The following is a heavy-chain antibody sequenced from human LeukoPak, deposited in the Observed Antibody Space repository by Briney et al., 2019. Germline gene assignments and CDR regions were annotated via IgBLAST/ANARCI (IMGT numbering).Heavy chain of an antibody. Sequence: PSETLSLTCAVYGGSFSGYYWTWLRQPPGKGLEWIGEVNHSGTTNYKPSLKSRVTISVDKSKNHFSLKLTSVTAADTAVYYCARSGYSISWYYWGQGTLVTVSS. CDR2: VNHSGTT. CDR3: ARSGYSISWYY. V-gene: IGHV4-34*01. D-gene: IGHD6-13*01. CDR1: GGSFSGYY. J-gene: IGHJ4*02.